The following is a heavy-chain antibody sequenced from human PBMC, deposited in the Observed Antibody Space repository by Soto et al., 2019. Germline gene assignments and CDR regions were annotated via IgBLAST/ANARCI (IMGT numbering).Heavy chain of an antibody. CDR1: GDSIRSTSYY. D-gene: IGHD6-13*01. V-gene: IGHV4-39*01. CDR2: VYYSGST. J-gene: IGHJ4*02. Sequence: QLQLQESGPGLVKPSETLSLTCTVSGDSIRSTSYYWGWIRQPPGKGLEWIGNVYYSGSTYYNPPLKSRVTISVDTSKNQFSLSLSSVTAADTAVYYCAKTAGSNSWYQTPFDCWGRGTLVTVSS. CDR3: AKTAGSNSWYQTPFDC.